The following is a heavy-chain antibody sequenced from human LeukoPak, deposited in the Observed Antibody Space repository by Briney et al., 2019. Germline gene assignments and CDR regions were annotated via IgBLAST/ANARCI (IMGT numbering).Heavy chain of an antibody. Sequence: GGSLRLSCAASGFTFSDYYMSWFRQAPGKGLEWVSYISSSGSTIYYADSVKGRFTISRDNAKNSLYLQMNSLGAEDTAVYYCAKDQGEWLLSYFDYWGQGTLVTVSS. CDR1: GFTFSDYY. V-gene: IGHV3-11*01. J-gene: IGHJ4*02. CDR3: AKDQGEWLLSYFDY. D-gene: IGHD3-3*01. CDR2: ISSSGSTI.